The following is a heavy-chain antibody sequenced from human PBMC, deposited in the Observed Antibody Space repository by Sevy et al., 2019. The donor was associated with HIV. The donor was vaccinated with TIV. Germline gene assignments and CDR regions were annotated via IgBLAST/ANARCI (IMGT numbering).Heavy chain of an antibody. Sequence: YGPTLVNPTQTLTLTCSFSGFSVTTSGVGLGWIRQPPGKSLEWLAMIDWDDDTRYNPSLGSRLTITKATSGDQVVLTMADMDPAEPGTYYCAHRRSKGITITEFDYWGQGIRVIVSS. CDR1: GFSVTTSGVG. CDR3: AHRRSKGITITEFDY. J-gene: IGHJ4*02. V-gene: IGHV2-5*02. CDR2: IDWDDDT. D-gene: IGHD3-9*01.